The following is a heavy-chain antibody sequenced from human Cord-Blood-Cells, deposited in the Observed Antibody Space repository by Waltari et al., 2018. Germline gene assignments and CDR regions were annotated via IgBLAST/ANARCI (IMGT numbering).Heavy chain of an antibody. CDR2: INHSGST. CDR3: ARLAAAGTKCFDY. D-gene: IGHD6-13*01. J-gene: IGHJ4*02. CDR1: GGSFSGYY. V-gene: IGHV4-34*01. Sequence: QVQLQQWGAGLLKPSETLSLTCAVYGGSFSGYYWSWIRQPPGKGLEWIGEINHSGSTNYNPSLKSRVTISGDTAKNQFSLKLSSVTAADTAVYYCARLAAAGTKCFDYWGQGTLVTVSS.